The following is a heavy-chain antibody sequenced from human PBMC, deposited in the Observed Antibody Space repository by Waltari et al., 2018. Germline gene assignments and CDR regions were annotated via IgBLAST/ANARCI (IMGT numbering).Heavy chain of an antibody. CDR2: IIPILGIA. V-gene: IGHV1-69*02. Sequence: QVQLVQSGAEVKKPGSSVKVSCKASGGTFSSYTISWVRQAPGQGLEWMGRIIPILGIANYAQKFQGRVTITADKSTSTAYMELSSLRSEDTAVYYCARSPGRGYGSGSYLRMDVWGQGTTVTVSS. J-gene: IGHJ6*02. CDR1: GGTFSSYT. D-gene: IGHD3-10*01. CDR3: ARSPGRGYGSGSYLRMDV.